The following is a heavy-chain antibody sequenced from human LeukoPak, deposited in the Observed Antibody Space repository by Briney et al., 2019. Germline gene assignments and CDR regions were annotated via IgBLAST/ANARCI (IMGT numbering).Heavy chain of an antibody. V-gene: IGHV4-59*01. D-gene: IGHD4-17*01. CDR1: GGSISSYY. J-gene: IGHJ5*02. CDR3: AGQTTIPHWFEP. CDR2: IYYSGST. Sequence: SETLSLTCTVSGGSISSYYWSWIRQPPGKGLEWIGYIYYSGSTNYNPSLKSRVTISVDTSKNQFSLKLSSVTAADTAVYYCAGQTTIPHWFEPWGQGALVTVSS.